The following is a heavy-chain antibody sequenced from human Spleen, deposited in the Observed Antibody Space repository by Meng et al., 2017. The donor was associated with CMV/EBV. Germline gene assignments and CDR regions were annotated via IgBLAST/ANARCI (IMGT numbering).Heavy chain of an antibody. V-gene: IGHV3-21*01. CDR3: ARRGAKGGLYYYYGMDV. J-gene: IGHJ6*02. D-gene: IGHD3-16*01. CDR1: GFTFSTYG. CDR2: ISSTSTYI. Sequence: ESLKISCAVSGFTFSTYGMNWVRQAPGKGLEWVSSISSTSTYIYHADSVKGRFTISRDNAKNSLYLQMNSLRAEDTAVYYCARRGAKGGLYYYYGMDVWGQGTKVTVSS.